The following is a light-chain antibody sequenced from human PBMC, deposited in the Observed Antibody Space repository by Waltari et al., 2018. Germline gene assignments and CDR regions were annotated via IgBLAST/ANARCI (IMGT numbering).Light chain of an antibody. CDR1: SSDVGGNHY. Sequence: QSVLTQPPSASGSPGQSVTISCTGTSSDVGGNHYVSWYHQHPGKAPKLMIYEVNNRPSGVPDRFSGSKSGNTASLTVSGLQAEDEADYYCSSYGGSKVFGGGTKLTVL. V-gene: IGLV2-8*01. J-gene: IGLJ3*02. CDR3: SSYGGSKV. CDR2: EVN.